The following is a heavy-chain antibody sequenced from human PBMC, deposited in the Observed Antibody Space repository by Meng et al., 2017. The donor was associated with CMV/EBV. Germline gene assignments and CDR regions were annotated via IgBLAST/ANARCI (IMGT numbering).Heavy chain of an antibody. CDR1: GFTFSSYA. D-gene: IGHD3-22*01. J-gene: IGHJ4*02. Sequence: EVQLLESGGGLVQPGGSLRLSCAACGFTFSSYAMSWVRQAPGKGLEWVSAISGSGGSTYYADSVKGRFTISRDNSKNTLYLQMNSLRAEDTAVYYCAKSPAPPITMIVVVITRYFDYWGQGTLVTVYS. V-gene: IGHV3-23*01. CDR2: ISGSGGST. CDR3: AKSPAPPITMIVVVITRYFDY.